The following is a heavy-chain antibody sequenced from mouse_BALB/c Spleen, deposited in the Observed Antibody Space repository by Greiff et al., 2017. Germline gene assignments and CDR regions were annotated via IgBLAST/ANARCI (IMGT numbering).Heavy chain of an antibody. J-gene: IGHJ3*01. Sequence: EVKLVESGGGLVQPGGSLKLSCAASGFTFSSYTMSWVRQTPEKRLEWVAYISNGGGSTYYPDTVKGRFTISRDNAKNTLYLQMSSLKSEDTAMYYCARLPPYWGQGTLVTVSA. CDR1: GFTFSSYT. V-gene: IGHV5-12-2*01. CDR2: ISNGGGST. CDR3: ARLPPY.